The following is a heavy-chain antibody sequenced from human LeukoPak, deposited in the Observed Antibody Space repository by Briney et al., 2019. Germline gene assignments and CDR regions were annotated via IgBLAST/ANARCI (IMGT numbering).Heavy chain of an antibody. D-gene: IGHD3-3*01. CDR2: IIGSGGST. CDR1: GFTFSSYA. Sequence: GGSLRLSCVVSGFTFSSYAMSWVRQAPGKGLEWVSVIIGSGGSTYYADSVKGRFTISRDNSKNTLYLQMNSLRAEDTAVYYCAKVVLRFLEWQNLPDYWGQGTLVTVSS. J-gene: IGHJ4*02. V-gene: IGHV3-23*01. CDR3: AKVVLRFLEWQNLPDY.